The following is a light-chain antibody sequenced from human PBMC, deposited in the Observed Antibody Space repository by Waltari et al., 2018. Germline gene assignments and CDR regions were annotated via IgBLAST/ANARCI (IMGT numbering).Light chain of an antibody. V-gene: IGLV2-8*01. CDR3: SSSVTGGSCFV. CDR2: QAT. J-gene: IGLJ1*01. CDR1: RSDVGRYNH. Sequence: QSALTQPPSASGSPGQSVPISCTGTRSDVGRYNHASWYQQYPGKAPKLLIFQATERPPGVPDRFSGSKSGNTASLTVSGLQAEDEADYYCSSSVTGGSCFVFGTGTKVTV.